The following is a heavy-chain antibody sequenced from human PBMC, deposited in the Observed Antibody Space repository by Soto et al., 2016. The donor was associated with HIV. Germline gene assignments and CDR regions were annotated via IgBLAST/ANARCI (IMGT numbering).Heavy chain of an antibody. D-gene: IGHD2-21*02. CDR1: GFSFTDAW. CDR2: IKSKTDGETT. CDR3: TTGYDDGGGDSGWLSAFDI. J-gene: IGHJ3*02. Sequence: EVPLVESGGGLVKPGGPLRLSCAASGFSFTDAWMSWVRQAPGKGLEWVGRIKSKTDGETTDYAAPVKGRFTISRDDSKTTLYLQMNSLKTEDTAVYYCTTGYDDGGGDSGWLSAFDIWGQGTLVTVSS. V-gene: IGHV3-15*01.